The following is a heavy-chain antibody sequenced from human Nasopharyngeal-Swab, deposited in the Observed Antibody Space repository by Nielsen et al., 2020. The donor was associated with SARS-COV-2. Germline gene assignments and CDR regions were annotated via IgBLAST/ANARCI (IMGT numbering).Heavy chain of an antibody. V-gene: IGHV3-21*01. J-gene: IGHJ3*02. Sequence: GGSLRLSCAASGFTFSSYSMNWVRQAPGKGLEWVSSISSSSSYIYYADSVKGRFTISRDNAKNSLYLQMNSLRAEDTAVYYCAPPAGDAFDIWSQGTMVTVSS. CDR3: APPAGDAFDI. CDR1: GFTFSSYS. D-gene: IGHD6-13*01. CDR2: ISSSSSYI.